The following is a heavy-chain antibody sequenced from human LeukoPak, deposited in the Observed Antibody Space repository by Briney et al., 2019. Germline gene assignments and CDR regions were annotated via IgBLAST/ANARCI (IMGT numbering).Heavy chain of an antibody. D-gene: IGHD3-16*01. CDR1: GGSFSGYY. V-gene: IGHV4-34*01. CDR2: INHSGST. CDR3: ARTIRREFDY. Sequence: PSETLSLTCAVYGGSFSGYYWSWIRQPPGKGLEWIGEINHSGSTNYNPSLKSRVTISVDTSKNQFSLKLSSVPAADTAVYYCARTIRREFDYWGQGTLVTVSS. J-gene: IGHJ4*02.